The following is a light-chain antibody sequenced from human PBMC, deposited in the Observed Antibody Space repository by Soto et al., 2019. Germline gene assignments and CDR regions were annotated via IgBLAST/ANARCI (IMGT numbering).Light chain of an antibody. V-gene: IGLV1-40*01. J-gene: IGLJ2*01. CDR2: GNS. CDR3: QSYDSSLSAVV. Sequence: QSVLTQPPSVSGAPGQRVTISCTGSSSNIGAGYDVHWYQQLPGTAPKRLIYGNSNRPSGVPDRFSGSKSGTSASLAITGLQAEDEADYSCQSYDSSLSAVVFGGGTKLTVL. CDR1: SSNIGAGYD.